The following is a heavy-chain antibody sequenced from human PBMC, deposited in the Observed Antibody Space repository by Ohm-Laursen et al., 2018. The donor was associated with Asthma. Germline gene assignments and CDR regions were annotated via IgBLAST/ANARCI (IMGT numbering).Heavy chain of an antibody. J-gene: IGHJ5*02. Sequence: GSLRLSCAASGFTFSSYSMNWVRQAPGKGLEWVSSISSSSSYIYYADSVKGRFTISRDNAKNSLYLQMNSLRAEDTAVYYCARETYYYDSSGYYYRWFDPWGQGTLVTVSS. D-gene: IGHD3-22*01. V-gene: IGHV3-21*01. CDR1: GFTFSSYS. CDR3: ARETYYYDSSGYYYRWFDP. CDR2: ISSSSSYI.